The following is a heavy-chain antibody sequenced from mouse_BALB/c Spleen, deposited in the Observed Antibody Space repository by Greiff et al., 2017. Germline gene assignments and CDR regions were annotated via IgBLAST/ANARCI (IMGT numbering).Heavy chain of an antibody. Sequence: EVQRVESGPGLVKPSQSLSLTCTVTGYSITSDYAWNWIRQFPGNKLEWMGYISYSGSTSYNPSLKSRISITRDTSKNQFFLQLNSVTTEDTATYYCARTGYFDYWGQGTTLTVSS. V-gene: IGHV3-2*02. J-gene: IGHJ2*01. CDR2: ISYSGST. CDR3: ARTGYFDY. CDR1: GYSITSDYA.